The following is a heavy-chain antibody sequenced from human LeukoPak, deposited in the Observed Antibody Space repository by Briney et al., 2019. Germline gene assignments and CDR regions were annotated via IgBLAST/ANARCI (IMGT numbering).Heavy chain of an antibody. J-gene: IGHJ4*02. D-gene: IGHD3-3*01. CDR3: ARLETYYDFWSGPIVFDY. CDR2: IYYSGST. Sequence: SETLSLTCTVSGGSISSSSYYWGWIRQPPGKGLEWIGGIYYSGSTYYNPSLKSRVTISVDTSKNQFSLKLSSVTAADTAVYYCARLETYYDFWSGPIVFDYWGQGTLVTVSA. V-gene: IGHV4-39*01. CDR1: GGSISSSSYY.